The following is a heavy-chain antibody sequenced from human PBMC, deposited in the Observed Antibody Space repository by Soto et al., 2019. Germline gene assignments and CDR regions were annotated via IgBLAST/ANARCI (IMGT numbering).Heavy chain of an antibody. V-gene: IGHV4-34*01. Sequence: QVQLQQWGAGLLKPSETLSLTCAVYGGSFSGYYWSWIRQPPGKGLEWIGEINHSGSTNYNPSLKSRVTISRDTSKNQVSLRLSSVTAADTAVYYCARGPRYSSSSGPMVRGVNVVCKLDYWGQGTLVTVSS. D-gene: IGHD3-10*01. CDR1: GGSFSGYY. CDR3: ARGPRYSSSSGPMVRGVNVVCKLDY. J-gene: IGHJ4*02. CDR2: INHSGST.